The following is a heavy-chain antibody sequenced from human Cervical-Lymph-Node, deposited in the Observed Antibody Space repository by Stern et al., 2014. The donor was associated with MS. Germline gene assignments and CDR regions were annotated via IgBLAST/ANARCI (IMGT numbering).Heavy chain of an antibody. CDR1: GYTFTSYG. CDR2: ISLYNGNT. CDR3: ARGLLGSENAFDI. D-gene: IGHD2-15*01. J-gene: IGHJ3*02. V-gene: IGHV1-18*01. Sequence: QAQLVQAGAEAKKPGASVKVSCKASGYTFTSYGISLALQAPGQGLECMGWISLYNGNTNYAQKLQSRVTMSTDSSTSTAYMELRSLRSDDTAVYYCARGLLGSENAFDIWGQGTMVTVSS.